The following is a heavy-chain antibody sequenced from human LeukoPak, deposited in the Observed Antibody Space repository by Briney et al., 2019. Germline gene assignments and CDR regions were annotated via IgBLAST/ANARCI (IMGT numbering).Heavy chain of an antibody. D-gene: IGHD3-16*02. J-gene: IGHJ3*02. Sequence: PSETLSLTCTVSGGSISSYYWSWIRQPPGKGLEWIGYIYYSGSTNYNPSLKSRVTISVDTSKNQFSLKLSSVTAADTAVYYCARVNDYVWGSYPQSAFDIWGQGTMVTVSS. V-gene: IGHV4-59*01. CDR2: IYYSGST. CDR3: ARVNDYVWGSYPQSAFDI. CDR1: GGSISSYY.